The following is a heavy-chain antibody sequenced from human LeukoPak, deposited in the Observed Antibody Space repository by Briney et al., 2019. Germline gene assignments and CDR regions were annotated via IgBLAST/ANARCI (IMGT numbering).Heavy chain of an antibody. CDR3: ARGIRGIHNWFDP. D-gene: IGHD1-14*01. V-gene: IGHV1-3*01. CDR1: GYTFTSHA. J-gene: IGHJ5*02. Sequence: ASVNVSCKASGYTFTSHAMHWVRQAPGQRLEWMGWINAGNGNTKYSQKFQGRVTITRDTSASTAYMELSSLRSEDTAVYYCARGIRGIHNWFDPWGQGTLVTVSS. CDR2: INAGNGNT.